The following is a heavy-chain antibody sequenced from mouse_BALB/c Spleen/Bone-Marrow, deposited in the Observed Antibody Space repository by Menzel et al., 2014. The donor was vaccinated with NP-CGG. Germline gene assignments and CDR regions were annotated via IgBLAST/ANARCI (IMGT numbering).Heavy chain of an antibody. CDR1: GFDFSRYW. J-gene: IGHJ3*01. CDR3: GRQGYYGYFAY. V-gene: IGHV4-1*02. D-gene: IGHD1-2*01. CDR2: INPDSSTI. Sequence: EVQLVESGGGLVQPGGSLKLSCAASGFDFSRYWMSWVRQAPGKGLEWIGEINPDSSTINYTPSLKDKSIISRDNAQNTLYLQMSKVRSEDTALYYCGRQGYYGYFAYWGQGTLVTVSA.